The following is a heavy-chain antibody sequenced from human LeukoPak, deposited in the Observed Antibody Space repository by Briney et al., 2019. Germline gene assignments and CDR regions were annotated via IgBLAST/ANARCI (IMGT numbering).Heavy chain of an antibody. CDR2: IYYSGST. D-gene: IGHD3-9*01. CDR3: ARGFDAHNAFDI. J-gene: IGHJ3*02. CDR1: DDSISDYY. Sequence: SETLSLTCTVSDDSISDYYRGWIRQPPGKGLEWIGYIYYSGSTSYNPSLKSRITISVDTSKNQFSLKLTSVTAADTAVYYCARGFDAHNAFDIWGQGTMVTVSS. V-gene: IGHV4-30-4*01.